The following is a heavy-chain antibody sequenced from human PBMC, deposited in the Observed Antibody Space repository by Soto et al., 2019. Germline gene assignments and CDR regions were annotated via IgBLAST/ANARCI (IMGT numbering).Heavy chain of an antibody. Sequence: SETLSLTCTVSGGSVNSGSYYWNWIRQPPGKGLEWIGYVFYSGSTNYNPSLKRRVTISLDTSKNQFSMRLSSVTAADTAVYYCAGLRLGEGFDPWGQGTRVTVSS. CDR3: AGLRLGEGFDP. CDR1: GGSVNSGSYY. J-gene: IGHJ5*02. D-gene: IGHD3-16*01. V-gene: IGHV4-61*01. CDR2: VFYSGST.